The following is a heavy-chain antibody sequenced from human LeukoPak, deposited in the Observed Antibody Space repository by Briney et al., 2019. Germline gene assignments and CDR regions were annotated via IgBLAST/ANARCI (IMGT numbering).Heavy chain of an antibody. V-gene: IGHV1-18*01. CDR1: GYTFTSYG. CDR3: ARVCGSGGSCYSPSPGFDAFDI. CDR2: ISAYNGNT. Sequence: ASVKVSCKASGYTFTSYGISWVRQAPGQGLEWMGWISAYNGNTNYAQKLQGRLTMTTDTSTSTAYMERRSLRSEDTAVYYCARVCGSGGSCYSPSPGFDAFDIWGQGTMVTVSS. D-gene: IGHD2-15*01. J-gene: IGHJ3*02.